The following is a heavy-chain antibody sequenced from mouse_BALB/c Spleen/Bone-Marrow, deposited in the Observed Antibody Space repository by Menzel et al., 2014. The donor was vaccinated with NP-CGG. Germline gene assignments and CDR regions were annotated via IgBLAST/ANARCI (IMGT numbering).Heavy chain of an antibody. Sequence: VQLQQSGPDLVRPGSSVKMSCKASDYTFTTYWMHWVKQRPGQGLEWIGMIDPSTSETRLNQKLKDKATLIVDKSSNPAYMQLSSLTSEDSAGYYCARRTLAMDYWGQGTSVTVSS. CDR1: DYTFTTYW. CDR3: ARRTLAMDY. V-gene: IGHV1-59*01. CDR2: IDPSTSET. J-gene: IGHJ4*01.